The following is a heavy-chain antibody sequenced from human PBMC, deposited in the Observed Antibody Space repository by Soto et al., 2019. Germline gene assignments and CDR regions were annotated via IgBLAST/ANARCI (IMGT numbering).Heavy chain of an antibody. CDR1: GCTFTSYG. CDR3: ARNIVLMEWGFDP. CDR2: ISAYNGNT. V-gene: IGHV1-18*04. Sequence: ASVKVCCKACGCTFTSYGISWVRQAPGQGLEWMGWISAYNGNTNYAQKLQGRVTMTTDTSTSTAYMELRSLRSDDTAVYYCARNIVLMEWGFDPWGQGTLVTVSS. D-gene: IGHD2-8*01. J-gene: IGHJ5*02.